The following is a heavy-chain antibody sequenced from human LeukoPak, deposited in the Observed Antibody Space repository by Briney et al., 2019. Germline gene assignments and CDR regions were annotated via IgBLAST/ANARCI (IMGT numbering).Heavy chain of an antibody. D-gene: IGHD6-13*01. V-gene: IGHV3-21*01. CDR2: ISSSSSYI. CDR3: ARASMAAAGLTSTLAEYFQH. J-gene: IGHJ1*01. CDR1: GFTFSSYS. Sequence: GGSLRLSCAASGFTFSSYSMNWVRQAPGKGLEWVSSISSSSSYIYYADSVKGRFTISRDNAKNSLYLQMNSLRAEDTAVYYCARASMAAAGLTSTLAEYFQHWGQGTLVTVSS.